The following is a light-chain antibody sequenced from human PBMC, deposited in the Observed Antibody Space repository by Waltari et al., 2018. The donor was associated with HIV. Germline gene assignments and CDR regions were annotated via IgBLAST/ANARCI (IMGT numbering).Light chain of an antibody. Sequence: EVVLTQSSGTLSLSPGESSSISCRANQTVNKIFLTWYQQRPGQAPRLLIYGVSNRATDIPDRFSGFGSGTDFTLIISTLDPEDSALYFCQYFTSTPTYTFGQGTKLEIK. CDR3: QYFTSTPTYT. CDR2: GVS. CDR1: QTVNKIF. V-gene: IGKV3-20*01. J-gene: IGKJ2*01.